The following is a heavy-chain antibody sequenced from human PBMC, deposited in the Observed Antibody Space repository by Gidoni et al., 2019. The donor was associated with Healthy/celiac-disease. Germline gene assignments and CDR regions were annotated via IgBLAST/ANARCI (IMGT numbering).Heavy chain of an antibody. Sequence: EVQLVESGGGVVKPGGSLRLSCAASGFTFSNAWMSWVRQAPGKGLEWVGRIKSKTDGGTTDYAAPVKGRFTISRDDSKNTLYLQMNRLKTEDTAVYYCTTEREKYCSGGSCYFRDYWGQGTLVTVSA. CDR1: GFTFSNAW. CDR2: IKSKTDGGTT. J-gene: IGHJ4*02. D-gene: IGHD2-15*01. CDR3: TTEREKYCSGGSCYFRDY. V-gene: IGHV3-15*01.